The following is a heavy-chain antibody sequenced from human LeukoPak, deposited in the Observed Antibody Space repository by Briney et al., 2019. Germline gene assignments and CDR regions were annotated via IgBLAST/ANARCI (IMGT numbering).Heavy chain of an antibody. CDR1: GYSFPSYW. D-gene: IGHD1-26*01. J-gene: IGHJ4*02. Sequence: GESLKISCKGSGYSFPSYWIGWVRQVSGKGLEWMGIIYPGDSDTIYSPSFQGQVTISADKSISTAFLQWSSLKASDTGMYYCARPSTIGIPDYFDYWGQGTLVTVSS. V-gene: IGHV5-51*01. CDR3: ARPSTIGIPDYFDY. CDR2: IYPGDSDT.